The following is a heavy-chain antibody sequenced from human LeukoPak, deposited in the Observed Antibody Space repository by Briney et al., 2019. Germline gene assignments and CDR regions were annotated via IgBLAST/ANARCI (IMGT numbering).Heavy chain of an antibody. CDR1: SGSISSYF. D-gene: IGHD1-14*01. J-gene: IGHJ4*02. Sequence: PSETLSLTCTVSSGSISSYFWSWIRQPPGKGLEWIGYIYYSGSTNDNPSLKSRVTISVDTSKNQFSLKLSSVTAADTAVYYCARHTELGGDFDYWGQGTLVTVSS. V-gene: IGHV4-59*08. CDR2: IYYSGST. CDR3: ARHTELGGDFDY.